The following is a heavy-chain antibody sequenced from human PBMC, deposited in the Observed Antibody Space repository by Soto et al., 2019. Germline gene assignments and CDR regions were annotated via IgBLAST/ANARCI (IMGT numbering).Heavy chain of an antibody. V-gene: IGHV4-39*01. CDR1: GGSISSSNYF. Sequence: SETLSLTCTVSGGSISSSNYFWGWIRQPPGKGLEWIGSIYYSGSTYYNPSLKSRVTVSVDTSKNQFSLKLSSVTAADTDVYYCASAPRANYAYPSYSHTWSQGAVVTVSS. CDR2: IYYSGST. D-gene: IGHD3-16*01. J-gene: IGHJ5*02. CDR3: ASAPRANYAYPSYSHT.